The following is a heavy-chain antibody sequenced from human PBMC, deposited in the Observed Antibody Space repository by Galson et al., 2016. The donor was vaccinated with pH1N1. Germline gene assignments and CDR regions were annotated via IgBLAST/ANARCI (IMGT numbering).Heavy chain of an antibody. CDR1: GSIFIGHW. Sequence: QSGAEVKKPVESLKISCKGSGSIFIGHWIAWVRQKPGNGLEWMGIIYPGDSDPRYSPSFAGQVTISADKSSNTAYLRWSSLKASDTAMYYCARLAHCSGDCYSMGPWGYFDFWGQGTLVAVSS. D-gene: IGHD2-21*02. CDR2: IYPGDSDP. J-gene: IGHJ4*03. V-gene: IGHV5-51*01. CDR3: ARLAHCSGDCYSMGPWGYFDF.